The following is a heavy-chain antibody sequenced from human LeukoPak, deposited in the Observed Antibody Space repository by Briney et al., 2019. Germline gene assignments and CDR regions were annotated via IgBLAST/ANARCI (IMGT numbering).Heavy chain of an antibody. J-gene: IGHJ4*02. CDR1: GYSFTNYW. CDR3: ARCRGILVAGTWDLDY. CDR2: IDPSDSYI. V-gene: IGHV5-10-1*01. Sequence: PGGSLRLSCKGSGYSFTNYWITWVRQMPGKGLEWVGRIDPSDSYINYSPSFQGHVTISAAKSISTAYLQWSSLKASDTAMYYCARCRGILVAGTWDLDYWGQGTLVTVSS. D-gene: IGHD6-19*01.